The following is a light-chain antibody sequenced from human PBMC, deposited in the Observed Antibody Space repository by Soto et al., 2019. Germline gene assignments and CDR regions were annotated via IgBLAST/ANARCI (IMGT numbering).Light chain of an antibody. CDR3: QQYDNWLRT. Sequence: EIVMTQSPATLSVSPGERATLSCRASQSVSSNLAWYQQKPGQDPRLLIYGAFTRATGIPERFSGIGSGTEFTLTISTLQSEDLAVYYCQQYDNWLRTFGQGTKLEIK. V-gene: IGKV3-15*01. J-gene: IGKJ2*01. CDR1: QSVSSN. CDR2: GAF.